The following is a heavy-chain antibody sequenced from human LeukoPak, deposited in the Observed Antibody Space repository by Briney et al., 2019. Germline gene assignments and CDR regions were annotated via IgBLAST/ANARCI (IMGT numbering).Heavy chain of an antibody. J-gene: IGHJ4*02. D-gene: IGHD1-26*01. CDR1: GFTFSSYS. CDR3: ARVPTIEGYFDY. V-gene: IGHV3-21*04. Sequence: GGSLRLSCAASGFTFSSYSMNWVRQAPGKGLEWVSSISSSSSYIYYADSVKGRFTISRDNAKNSLYLRMNSLRAEDTALYYCARVPTIEGYFDYWGQGTLVTVSS. CDR2: ISSSSSYI.